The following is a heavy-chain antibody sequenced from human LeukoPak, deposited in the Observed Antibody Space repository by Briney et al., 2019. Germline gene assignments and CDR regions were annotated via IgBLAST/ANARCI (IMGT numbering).Heavy chain of an antibody. J-gene: IGHJ4*02. V-gene: IGHV3-21*01. Sequence: GGSLRLSCAASGFTFSSYSMNWVRQAPGKGLEWVSSISSSSSYIYYADSVKGRFTISRDNAKNSLYLQMNSLRAEDTAVYYCAKSAGVAKRQLFDYWSQGTLVTVSS. CDR1: GFTFSSYS. D-gene: IGHD6-13*01. CDR2: ISSSSSYI. CDR3: AKSAGVAKRQLFDY.